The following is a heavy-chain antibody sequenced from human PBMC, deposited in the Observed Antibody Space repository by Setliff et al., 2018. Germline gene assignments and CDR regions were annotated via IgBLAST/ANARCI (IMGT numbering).Heavy chain of an antibody. V-gene: IGHV3-15*01. D-gene: IGHD3-22*01. Sequence: GGSLRLSCAGSGFIFSDAWMTWVRQAPGKGLEWVGRIKSKTDGGTTDYAAPVKGRFTISRDDSKDTLYLQMNSLKTEDTAVYYCTTAQGYYYDSSGAPRDYWGQGTLFTVSS. CDR3: TTAQGYYYDSSGAPRDY. J-gene: IGHJ4*02. CDR1: GFIFSDAW. CDR2: IKSKTDGGTT.